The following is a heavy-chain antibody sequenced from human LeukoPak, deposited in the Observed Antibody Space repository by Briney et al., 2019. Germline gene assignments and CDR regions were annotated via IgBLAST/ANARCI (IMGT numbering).Heavy chain of an antibody. CDR3: ATYGIGVAALDY. CDR2: INKDGSEK. CDR1: RFTFSNYW. Sequence: GGSLRLSCVVSRFTFSNYWMASVRQAPGKGLEWVASINKDGSEKYYVDSVKGRFTISRDNAKNSLYLQMNSLRAEDTAVYYCATYGIGVAALDYWGQGTLVTVSS. V-gene: IGHV3-7*05. D-gene: IGHD6-19*01. J-gene: IGHJ4*02.